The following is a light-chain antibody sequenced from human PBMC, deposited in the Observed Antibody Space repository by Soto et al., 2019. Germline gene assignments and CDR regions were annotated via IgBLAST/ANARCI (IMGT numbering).Light chain of an antibody. CDR3: LQDYIYPWT. J-gene: IGKJ1*01. Sequence: IQMTQSPSSLSASVEDRVIITCRASQSISNHLNWYQQKPGKAPKLLINTASTLQSGVSSRFSGSGSGTDFTLTISSLQPEDFATYYCLQDYIYPWTFGQGTKVDIK. V-gene: IGKV1-6*01. CDR2: TAS. CDR1: QSISNH.